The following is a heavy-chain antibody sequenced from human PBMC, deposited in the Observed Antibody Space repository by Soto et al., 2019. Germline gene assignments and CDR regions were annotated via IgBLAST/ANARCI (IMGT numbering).Heavy chain of an antibody. CDR2: ISGSGGST. V-gene: IGHV3-23*01. CDR3: AKDPRWANYFDY. J-gene: IGHJ4*02. CDR1: GFTFSTYA. Sequence: GGSLRLSCAVSGFTFSTYAMTWVRQAPGKGLEWVSTISGSGGSTYYADSVKGRFTISRDNSKNKLYLQMNSLTAEDTAVYYCAKDPRWANYFDYWGQGALVTVSS. D-gene: IGHD1-26*01.